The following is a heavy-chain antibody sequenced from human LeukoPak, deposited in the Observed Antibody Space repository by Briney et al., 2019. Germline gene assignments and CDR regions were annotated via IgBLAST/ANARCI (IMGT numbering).Heavy chain of an antibody. D-gene: IGHD1-26*01. Sequence: ASVKVSCKASGGTFSSYAISWVRQAPGQGLEWMGWISAYNGNTNYAQKLQGRVTMTTDTSTSTAYMELRSLRSDDTAVYYCARDRGEWELTHWFDPWGQGTLVTVSS. CDR3: ARDRGEWELTHWFDP. CDR2: ISAYNGNT. CDR1: GGTFSSYA. V-gene: IGHV1-18*01. J-gene: IGHJ5*02.